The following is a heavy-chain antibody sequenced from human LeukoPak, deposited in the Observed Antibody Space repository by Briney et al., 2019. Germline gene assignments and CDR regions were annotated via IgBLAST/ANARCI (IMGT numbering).Heavy chain of an antibody. CDR1: GYTFTSYD. V-gene: IGHV1-8*03. CDR2: MNPNSGNT. Sequence: GASVKVSCKASGYTFTSYDINWVRQATGQGLEWMGWMNPNSGNTGYAQKFQGRVTITRNTSISTAYMELSSLRSEDKAVYYCARGAYDILTGPNDAFDIWGQGTMVTVSS. CDR3: ARGAYDILTGPNDAFDI. J-gene: IGHJ3*02. D-gene: IGHD3-9*01.